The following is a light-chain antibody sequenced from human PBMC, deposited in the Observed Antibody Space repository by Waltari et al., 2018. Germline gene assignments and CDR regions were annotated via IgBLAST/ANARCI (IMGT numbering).Light chain of an antibody. CDR2: WAS. CDR3: QQYYSGLT. Sequence: DIVMTQSPDSLAVSLGERATINCKSRQSVLHSPNNRNYLAWFQQKPGQPPKLLIYWASTRESGVPDRFSGSGSGTDFTLTISSLQAEDVAVYYCQQYYSGLTFGGGTKVEIK. J-gene: IGKJ4*01. V-gene: IGKV4-1*01. CDR1: QSVLHSPNNRNY.